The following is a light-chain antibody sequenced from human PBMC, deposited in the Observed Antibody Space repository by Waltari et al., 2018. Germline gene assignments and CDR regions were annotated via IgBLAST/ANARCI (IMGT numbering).Light chain of an antibody. CDR2: TAT. J-gene: IGKJ1*01. Sequence: EMVMTPSPATPFSPPGERATLSCTARQVVNSYVAWYQQKPGQAPRLLIYTATTRATGVPARFSGSGSGTEFTLTISSLQSEDFAVYYCQQYKIWPQGTFGEGTKVDSK. V-gene: IGKV3-15*01. CDR3: QQYKIWPQGT. CDR1: QVVNSY.